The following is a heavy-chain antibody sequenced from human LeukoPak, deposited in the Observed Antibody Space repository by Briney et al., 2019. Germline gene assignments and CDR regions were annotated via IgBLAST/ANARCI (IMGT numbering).Heavy chain of an antibody. CDR2: ISSSSGYI. CDR1: GFTFSSYS. CDR3: ARDSPQTGAYAFDI. Sequence: GGSLRLSCAASGFTFSSYSMNWVRQAPGKGLEWVSSISSSSGYIYYADSVKGRFTISRDNAKNSLYLQMNSLRAEDTAVYYCARDSPQTGAYAFDIWGQGTMVTVSS. J-gene: IGHJ3*02. V-gene: IGHV3-21*01.